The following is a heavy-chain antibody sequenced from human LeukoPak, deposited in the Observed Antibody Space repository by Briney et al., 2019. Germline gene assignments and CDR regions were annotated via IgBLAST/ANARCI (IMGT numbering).Heavy chain of an antibody. V-gene: IGHV3-23*01. D-gene: IGHD1-26*01. CDR3: AKDRYSGSYSISWFDP. CDR2: ISGSGGST. Sequence: PGGSLRLSCAASGFTFSSYAMSWVRQAPGKGLEWVSAISGSGGSTYNADSVKGRFTISRDNSKNTLYLQMNSLRAEDTAVYYCAKDRYSGSYSISWFDPWGQGTLVTVSS. J-gene: IGHJ5*02. CDR1: GFTFSSYA.